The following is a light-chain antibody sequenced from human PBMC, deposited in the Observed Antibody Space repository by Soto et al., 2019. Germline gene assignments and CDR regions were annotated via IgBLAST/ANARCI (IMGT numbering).Light chain of an antibody. CDR1: QSVSDK. CDR2: GAS. CDR3: QQSFRTPLT. Sequence: EVVMTQSPATLSVSPGERVTLSCRASQSVSDKLAWYQQKPGQAPRLLIYGASTRAAGTPDRFSGSGSGTEFTLTISSLQSEDFATYYCQQSFRTPLTFGGGTKVEIK. J-gene: IGKJ4*01. V-gene: IGKV3-15*01.